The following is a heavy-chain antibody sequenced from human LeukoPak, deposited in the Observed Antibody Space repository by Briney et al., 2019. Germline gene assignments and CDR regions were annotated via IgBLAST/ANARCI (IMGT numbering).Heavy chain of an antibody. D-gene: IGHD1-1*01. V-gene: IGHV3-48*01. CDR1: GFPFIEYS. J-gene: IGHJ4*02. CDR2: IGIDSGNT. CDR3: ARDYNYAFDN. Sequence: GGSLRLSCTASGFPFIEYSMNWVRQAPGKGLEWISYIGIDSGNTKYADSVRGRFTISTDKAKNSLYLQMNSLRVEDTAVYYCARDYNYAFDNWGQRTLVSVAS.